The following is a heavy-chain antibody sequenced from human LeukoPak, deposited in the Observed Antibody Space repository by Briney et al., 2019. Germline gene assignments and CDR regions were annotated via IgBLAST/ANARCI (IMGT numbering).Heavy chain of an antibody. V-gene: IGHV3-7*01. Sequence: PGGPLRLSCAASGFTFSSYWMSWVRQAPGKGLEGVANIKQDGSEKYYVDSVKGRFTISRDNAKNSLYLQMNSLRAEDTAVYYCARAYYYDSSGYPVFDYWGQGTLVTVSS. CDR2: IKQDGSEK. CDR1: GFTFSSYW. J-gene: IGHJ4*02. CDR3: ARAYYYDSSGYPVFDY. D-gene: IGHD3-22*01.